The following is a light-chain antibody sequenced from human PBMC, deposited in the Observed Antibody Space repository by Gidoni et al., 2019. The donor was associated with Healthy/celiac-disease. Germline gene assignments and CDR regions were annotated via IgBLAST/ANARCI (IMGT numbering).Light chain of an antibody. Sequence: IKMTKSPSSLSASVGDRVTITCQASQDIRNYLNWYQQKPGKAPKLLIYDASNLETGVPSRFSGSGSGTDFTFTISSLQPEDIATYYCQQYDNLPLTFGPGTKVDIK. CDR3: QQYDNLPLT. CDR2: DAS. V-gene: IGKV1-33*01. CDR1: QDIRNY. J-gene: IGKJ3*01.